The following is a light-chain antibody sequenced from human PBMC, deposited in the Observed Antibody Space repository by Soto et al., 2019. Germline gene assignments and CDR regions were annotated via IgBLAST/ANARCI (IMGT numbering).Light chain of an antibody. CDR1: QSVSSY. J-gene: IGKJ4*01. CDR3: QQRSNWPLT. CDR2: DAS. Sequence: EIVLTQSPATLSLSPGERATLSCRASQSVSSYLAWYQQKPGQAPRLLIYDASSRATGIPARFSGSGSGTDFTLPISSLEPEDFAVYYCQQRSNWPLTFGGGTKVXX. V-gene: IGKV3-11*01.